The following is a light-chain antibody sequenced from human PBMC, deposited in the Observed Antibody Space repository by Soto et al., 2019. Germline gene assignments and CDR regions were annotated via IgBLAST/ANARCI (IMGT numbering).Light chain of an antibody. CDR3: QQYGTSPTWT. V-gene: IGKV3-20*01. J-gene: IGKJ1*01. CDR2: GAS. CDR1: QSVSSSH. Sequence: LTQSPGTLSLSPGERATLSCRASQSVSSSHLAWYQQKPGQAPRLLIYGASTRATGIPDRFSGSGSGTDFTLTISRLEPEDFAVYYCQQYGTSPTWTFGQGTKVDIK.